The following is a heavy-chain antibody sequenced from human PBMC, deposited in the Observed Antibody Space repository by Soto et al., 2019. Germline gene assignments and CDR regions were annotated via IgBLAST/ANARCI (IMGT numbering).Heavy chain of an antibody. CDR3: ARGLSAVGVATIVEVFFDY. Sequence: ASVKVSCKASGYTFTSYAMHWVRQAPGQRLEWMGWINAGNGNTKYSQKFQGRVTITRDTSASTAYMELSSLRSEDTAVYYCARGLSAVGVATIVEVFFDYWGQGTLVTVSS. D-gene: IGHD5-12*01. CDR2: INAGNGNT. J-gene: IGHJ4*02. CDR1: GYTFTSYA. V-gene: IGHV1-3*01.